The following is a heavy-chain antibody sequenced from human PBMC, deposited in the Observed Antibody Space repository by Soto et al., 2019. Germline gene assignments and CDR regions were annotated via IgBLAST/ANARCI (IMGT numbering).Heavy chain of an antibody. CDR2: ISYSGST. CDR1: GGSISSYY. V-gene: IGHV4-59*01. CDR3: ASSSPHYDFWSGYSFWDAFDI. D-gene: IGHD3-3*01. Sequence: SETLSLTCTVSGGSISSYYWSWIRQPPGKGLEWIGYISYSGSTNYNPSLKSRVTISVDTSKNQFSLKLSSVTAADTAVYYCASSSPHYDFWSGYSFWDAFDIWGQGIMVTVSS. J-gene: IGHJ3*02.